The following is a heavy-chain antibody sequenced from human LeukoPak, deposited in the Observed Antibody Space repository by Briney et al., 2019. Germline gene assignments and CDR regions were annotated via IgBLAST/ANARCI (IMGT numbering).Heavy chain of an antibody. V-gene: IGHV1-18*01. CDR1: GYTFTSYG. Sequence: ASVKVSCKASGYTFTSYGIIWVRQAPGQGLEWMGWISAYNGNTNYAQKLQGRVTMTTDTSTNTAYMELRSLRSDDTAVYYCARAVLTGMRGFDPWGQGTLVTVSS. J-gene: IGHJ5*02. D-gene: IGHD1-20*01. CDR2: ISAYNGNT. CDR3: ARAVLTGMRGFDP.